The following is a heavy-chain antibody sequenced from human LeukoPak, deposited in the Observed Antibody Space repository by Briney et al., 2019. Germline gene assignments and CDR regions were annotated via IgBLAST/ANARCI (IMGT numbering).Heavy chain of an antibody. V-gene: IGHV4-34*01. CDR2: INHSGST. Sequence: PSETLSLTCAVSGVSLSGYYWSWIRQPPGKGLEWIGEINHSGSTNYNPSLKSRVTISVDTSKNQFSLKLSSVTAADTAVYYCARRAVIRNGYSYGYGFDYWGQGTLVTVSS. CDR3: ARRAVIRNGYSYGYGFDY. CDR1: GVSLSGYY. J-gene: IGHJ4*02. D-gene: IGHD5-18*01.